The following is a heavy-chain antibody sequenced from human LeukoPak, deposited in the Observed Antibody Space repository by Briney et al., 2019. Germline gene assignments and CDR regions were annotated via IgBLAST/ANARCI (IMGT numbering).Heavy chain of an antibody. J-gene: IGHJ4*02. CDR3: ARGPETYYYDSSAYY. D-gene: IGHD3-22*01. Sequence: GGSLRLSCAASGFTFSTYWMSWVRQAPGKGLEWVADIKQDGSEKFYVDSVEGRFTISRDNAKNSLFLQMNSLRAEDTAVYYCARGPETYYYDSSAYYWGQGTLVTVSS. CDR2: IKQDGSEK. V-gene: IGHV3-7*01. CDR1: GFTFSTYW.